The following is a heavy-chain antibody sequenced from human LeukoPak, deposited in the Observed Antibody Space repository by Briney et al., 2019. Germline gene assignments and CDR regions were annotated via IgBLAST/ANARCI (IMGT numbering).Heavy chain of an antibody. J-gene: IGHJ4*02. CDR2: INPNSGYT. V-gene: IGHV1-2*02. Sequence: ASVKVSCKASGYTFTGYDIHWVRQAPGQGLEWMGYINPNSGYTNYAQKFQDRVTVTRDTSISTAYMELSRLRSDDTAVYYCAREEANTRIHFDYWGQGTLVTVSS. CDR1: GYTFTGYD. D-gene: IGHD3-22*01. CDR3: AREEANTRIHFDY.